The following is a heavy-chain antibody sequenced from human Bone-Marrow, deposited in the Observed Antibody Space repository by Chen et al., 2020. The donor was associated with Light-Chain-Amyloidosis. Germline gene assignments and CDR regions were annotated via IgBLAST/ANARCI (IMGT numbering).Heavy chain of an antibody. Sequence: EVQLVESGGGLVKPGGSLRLTCAASGFTFSDHIMHWVRQAPGKGLEWVSSVTSSSSFMYDADSVKGRFSISRDNAKSSLYLQMNSLRAEDTAVYYCARDGGYTSKLDYWGQGTLVTVSS. CDR1: GFTFSDHI. V-gene: IGHV3-21*01. J-gene: IGHJ4*02. D-gene: IGHD3-16*01. CDR2: VTSSSSFM. CDR3: ARDGGYTSKLDY.